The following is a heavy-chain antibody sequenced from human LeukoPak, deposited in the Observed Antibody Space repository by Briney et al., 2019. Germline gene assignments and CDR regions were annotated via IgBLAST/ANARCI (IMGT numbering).Heavy chain of an antibody. Sequence: GSLRLSCAASGFTFSSYEMNWVRQAPGKGLEWVSYISSSGSTIYYADSVKGRFTISRDNAKNSLYLQMNSLRAEDTAVYYCARSHGSFTLDYWGQGTLVTVSS. CDR3: ARSHGSFTLDY. D-gene: IGHD6-13*01. J-gene: IGHJ4*02. CDR1: GFTFSSYE. V-gene: IGHV3-48*03. CDR2: ISSSGSTI.